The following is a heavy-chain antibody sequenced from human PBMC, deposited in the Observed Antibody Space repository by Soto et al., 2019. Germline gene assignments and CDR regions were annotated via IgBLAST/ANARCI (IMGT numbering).Heavy chain of an antibody. Sequence: SETLSLTCTVSGGSISSYYWSWIRQPPGKGLEWIGYIYYSGSTNYNPSLKSRVTISVDTSKNQFSLKLSSVTAADTAVYYCSGNSLLWFGEYRTYMDVWGKGTTVTVSS. CDR3: SGNSLLWFGEYRTYMDV. CDR2: IYYSGST. V-gene: IGHV4-59*12. CDR1: GGSISSYY. D-gene: IGHD3-10*01. J-gene: IGHJ6*03.